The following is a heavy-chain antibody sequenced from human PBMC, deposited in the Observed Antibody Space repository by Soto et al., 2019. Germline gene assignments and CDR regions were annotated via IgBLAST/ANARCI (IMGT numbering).Heavy chain of an antibody. D-gene: IGHD3-10*01. J-gene: IGHJ4*02. CDR1: GGTFNTYA. CDR3: AREVQVHTPAFVY. CDR2: ISPMFGAA. V-gene: IGHV1-69*19. Sequence: QVQLVQSGAEMKKPGSSVKVSCQSSGGTFNTYAMNWVRQAPGQGPEWMGDISPMFGAANYAPKFQGRLTTTADESAGTSYMQVSSLTSDDTALFFCAREVQVHTPAFVYWGQGTLVTVAS.